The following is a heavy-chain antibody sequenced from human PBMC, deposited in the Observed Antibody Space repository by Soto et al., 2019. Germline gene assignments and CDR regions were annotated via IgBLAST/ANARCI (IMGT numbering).Heavy chain of an antibody. Sequence: GGSLRLSCAASGFTFSSYWMHWVRQVPGRGLLWVSRIDEYGSTINYADSVKGRFTISRDNARNTLYLEMNSLRAEDTALYYCTRDIGGKGAYWGPGTLVTVSS. D-gene: IGHD3-10*01. CDR2: IDEYGSTI. CDR3: TRDIGGKGAY. CDR1: GFTFSSYW. V-gene: IGHV3-74*01. J-gene: IGHJ4*02.